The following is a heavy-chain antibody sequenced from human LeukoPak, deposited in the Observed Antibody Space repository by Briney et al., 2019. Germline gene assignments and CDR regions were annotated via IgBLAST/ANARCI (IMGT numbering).Heavy chain of an antibody. D-gene: IGHD6-19*01. CDR2: ISGSGDPT. V-gene: IGHV3-23*01. CDR1: GFTFSNYV. CDR3: AKVRAPSGWFNSDY. J-gene: IGHJ4*02. Sequence: SGGSLRLSCAASGFTFSNYVMSWVRQAPGKGLEWVSGISGSGDPTYYADSVKGRFTISRDNSKNTLYLQMNSLRVEDTAAYYCAKVRAPSGWFNSDYWGQGTLVTVCS.